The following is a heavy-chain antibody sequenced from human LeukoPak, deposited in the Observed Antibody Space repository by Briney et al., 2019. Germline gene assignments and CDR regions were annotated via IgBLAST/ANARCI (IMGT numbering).Heavy chain of an antibody. CDR2: FGGDGKT. D-gene: IGHD6-19*01. V-gene: IGHV3-23*01. J-gene: IGHJ6*02. CDR3: AKDLWGWSGMDV. CDR1: GFIFSTNA. Sequence: SGGSLRLSCAASGFIFSTNAMCWVRQAPGKGLEWVSGFGGDGKTYYADSVKGRLTISRDNSKNMLYLQMNSLRDEDTALYYCAKDLWGWSGMDVWGQGTTVTVSS.